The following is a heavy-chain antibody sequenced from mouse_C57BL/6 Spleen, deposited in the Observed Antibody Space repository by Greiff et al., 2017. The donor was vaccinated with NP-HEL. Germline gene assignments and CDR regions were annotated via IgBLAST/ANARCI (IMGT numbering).Heavy chain of an antibody. D-gene: IGHD1-1*01. V-gene: IGHV1-15*01. CDR1: GYTFTDYE. CDR3: TGVYYYGSSYDWFAY. Sequence: VQLQQSGAELVRPGASVTLSCKASGYTFTDYEMHWVKQTPVHGLEWIGAIDPETGGNAYNQKFKGKAILTADKSSSTAYMELRSLTSEDSAVYYCTGVYYYGSSYDWFAYWGQGTLVTVSA. CDR2: IDPETGGN. J-gene: IGHJ3*01.